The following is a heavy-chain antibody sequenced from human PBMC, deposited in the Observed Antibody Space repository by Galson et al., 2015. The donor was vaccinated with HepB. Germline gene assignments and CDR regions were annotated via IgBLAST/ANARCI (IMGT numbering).Heavy chain of an antibody. D-gene: IGHD5-24*01. J-gene: IGHJ4*02. CDR1: GYSFTSYW. CDR2: IDPSDSYT. CDR3: AFGAATIGGSRPDDY. Sequence: QSGAEVKKPGESLRISCKGSGYSFTSYWISWVRQMPGKGLEWMGRIDPSDSYTNYNPSFQGHVTISADKSISTAYLQWSSLKASDTAMYYCAFGAATIGGSRPDDYWGQGTLVTVSS. V-gene: IGHV5-10-1*01.